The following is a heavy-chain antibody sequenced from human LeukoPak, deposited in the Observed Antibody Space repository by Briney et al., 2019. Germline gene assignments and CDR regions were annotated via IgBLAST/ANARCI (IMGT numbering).Heavy chain of an antibody. CDR2: INPNTGNP. CDR3: ARLSGTIFGVATPFDY. Sequence: ASVKVSCTASGYTFITYGINWVRQAPGQGLEWMGWINPNTGNPMYAQGFTGRFVFSLDTSVSTAYLQISSLKAEDTAVYYCARLSGTIFGVATPFDYWGQGTLVTVSS. J-gene: IGHJ4*02. V-gene: IGHV7-4-1*02. CDR1: GYTFITYG. D-gene: IGHD3-3*01.